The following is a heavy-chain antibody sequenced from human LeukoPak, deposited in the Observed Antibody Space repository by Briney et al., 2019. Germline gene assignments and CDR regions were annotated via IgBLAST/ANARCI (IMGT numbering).Heavy chain of an antibody. J-gene: IGHJ4*02. D-gene: IGHD5-18*01. CDR3: ARNVETAMVFDY. Sequence: PSETLSLTCTVSGGSISSNAYYWAWIRQPPGKGLEWIGSIYSSVSTYYNPSLKSRVTISVDTSKNQFSLRLSSVTAADTAVYYCARNVETAMVFDYWGQGNLVTVSS. CDR1: GGSISSNAYY. CDR2: IYSSVST. V-gene: IGHV4-39*01.